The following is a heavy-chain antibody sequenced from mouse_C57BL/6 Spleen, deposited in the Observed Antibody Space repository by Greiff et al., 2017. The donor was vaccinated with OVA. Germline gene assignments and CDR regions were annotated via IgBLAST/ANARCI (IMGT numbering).Heavy chain of an antibody. J-gene: IGHJ2*01. V-gene: IGHV5-16*01. CDR2: INYDGSST. CDR1: GFTFSDYY. CDR3: ARDLALRGFDY. Sequence: EVQVVESEGGLVQPGSSMKLSCTASGFTFSDYYMAWVRQVPEKGLEWVANINYDGSSTYYLDSLKSRFIISRDNAKNILYLQMSSLKSEDTATYYCARDLALRGFDYWGQGTTLTVSS. D-gene: IGHD1-1*01.